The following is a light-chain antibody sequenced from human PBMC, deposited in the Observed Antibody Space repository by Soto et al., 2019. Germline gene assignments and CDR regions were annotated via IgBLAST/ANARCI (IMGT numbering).Light chain of an antibody. CDR2: GAS. CDR3: QQFAASPRT. J-gene: IGKJ1*01. Sequence: EIVLTQSPGRLSLSPGERATLSCRASQSVSSSYLAWYQQKPGQAPRLLIGASTRATGIPDRFSDSGSGTDFTLTISRLEPEDFAVYYCQQFAASPRTFGQGTKVDIK. CDR1: QSVSSSY. V-gene: IGKV3-20*01.